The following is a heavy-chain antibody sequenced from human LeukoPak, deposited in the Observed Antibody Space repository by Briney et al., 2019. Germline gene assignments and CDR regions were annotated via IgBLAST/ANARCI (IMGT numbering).Heavy chain of an antibody. D-gene: IGHD3-22*01. V-gene: IGHV4-31*03. Sequence: SETLSLTCTVSGGSISSGGYYWTWIRQHPGKGLEWIGYIFYSGSTYRNPSLKSRVTISVDTSKNQFSLELSSVTAADTAVYYCARGHSSGYYYSFDYWGQGTLVTVSS. J-gene: IGHJ4*02. CDR1: GGSISSGGYY. CDR3: ARGHSSGYYYSFDY. CDR2: IFYSGST.